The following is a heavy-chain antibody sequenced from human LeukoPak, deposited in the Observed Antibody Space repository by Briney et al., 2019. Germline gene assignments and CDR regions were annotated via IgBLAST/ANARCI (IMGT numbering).Heavy chain of an antibody. V-gene: IGHV3-30*18. J-gene: IGHJ4*02. CDR1: GFTLSSYA. Sequence: GGSLRLSCAASGFTLSSYAMHWVRQIPGKGLEWVTVISTDGKDKKYADSVKGRFAISRDNSKDTLDLQMNSLRAEDTAVYYCAKDQKWGPADYYFDSWGQGTLVAVSS. CDR3: AKDQKWGPADYYFDS. D-gene: IGHD2-2*01. CDR2: ISTDGKDK.